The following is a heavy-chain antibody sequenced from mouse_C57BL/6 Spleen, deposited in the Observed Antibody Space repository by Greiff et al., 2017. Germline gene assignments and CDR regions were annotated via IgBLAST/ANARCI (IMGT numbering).Heavy chain of an antibody. V-gene: IGHV1-80*01. CDR1: GYAFSSYW. D-gene: IGHD2-13*01. Sequence: VQLQESGAELVKPGASVKISCKASGYAFSSYWMNWVKQRPGKGLEWIGQIYPGDGDTNYNGKFKGKATLTADKSSSTAYMQLSSLTAEDSAVYFCARGWDGDYTGFAYWGQGTLVTVSA. J-gene: IGHJ3*01. CDR2: IYPGDGDT. CDR3: ARGWDGDYTGFAY.